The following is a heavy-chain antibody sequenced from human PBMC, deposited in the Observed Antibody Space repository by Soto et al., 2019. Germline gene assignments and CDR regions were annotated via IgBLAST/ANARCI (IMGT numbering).Heavy chain of an antibody. D-gene: IGHD4-17*01. CDR1: GGSMSKFY. V-gene: IGHV4-4*07. CDR3: VRDGSKTLRDCFDP. Sequence: SETLSLTCSVSGGSMSKFYWSWIRKTAGKGLEWMGRVYASGTSDYNPSLRSRIAMSVDISKKTFSLRLRSVTAADTGVYYCVRDGSKTLRDCFDPWGQGILVTVSS. CDR2: VYASGTS. J-gene: IGHJ5*02.